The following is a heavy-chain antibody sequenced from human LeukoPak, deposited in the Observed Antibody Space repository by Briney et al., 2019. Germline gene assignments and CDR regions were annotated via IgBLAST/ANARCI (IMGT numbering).Heavy chain of an antibody. Sequence: GGSLRLSCAASGFSFSSYEMNWVRQAPGKGLEWLSHISNSGSSIHYADSVKGRFTISRDNAKNSLYLQMNSLRAEDTAVYYCARTRDGPFDYCGQGTLVTVSS. CDR1: GFSFSSYE. CDR2: ISNSGSSI. CDR3: ARTRDGPFDY. V-gene: IGHV3-48*03. J-gene: IGHJ4*02. D-gene: IGHD5-24*01.